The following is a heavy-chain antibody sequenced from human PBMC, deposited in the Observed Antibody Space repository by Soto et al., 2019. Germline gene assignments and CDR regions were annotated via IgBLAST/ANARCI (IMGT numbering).Heavy chain of an antibody. V-gene: IGHV1-3*01. J-gene: IGHJ1*01. CDR1: GYTFTSYA. Sequence: ASVKVSCKASGYTFTSYAMHWVRQAPGQRLEWMGWINAGNGNTKYSQKFQGRVTITRDTSASTAYMELSSLRSEDTAVYYCAREDCSGGSCFLRAEYFQHWGQGTLVTVSS. D-gene: IGHD2-15*01. CDR3: AREDCSGGSCFLRAEYFQH. CDR2: INAGNGNT.